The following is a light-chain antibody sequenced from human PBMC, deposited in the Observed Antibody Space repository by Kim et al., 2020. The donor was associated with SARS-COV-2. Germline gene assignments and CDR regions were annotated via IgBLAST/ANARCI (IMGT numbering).Light chain of an antibody. CDR1: QSVRSNY. Sequence: SPGERATLSSGASQSVRSNYLAWYQQKPGQAPRLLSNGASRGATGIPDRFSGGGSGTDFTLTISRLEPEDFAVYYCQQYGSSPLTFGQGTKVDIK. J-gene: IGKJ1*01. CDR3: QQYGSSPLT. V-gene: IGKV3-20*01. CDR2: GAS.